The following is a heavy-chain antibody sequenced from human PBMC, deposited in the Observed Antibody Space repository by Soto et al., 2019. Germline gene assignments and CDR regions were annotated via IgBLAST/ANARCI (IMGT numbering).Heavy chain of an antibody. CDR3: ARGVDTAMESYYYYGMDV. CDR1: GGSISSGDYY. D-gene: IGHD5-18*01. J-gene: IGHJ6*02. Sequence: SETLSLTCTVSGGSISSGDYYWSWIRQPPGKGLEWIGYIYYSGSTYYHPSLKSRVTISVDTSKNQFSLKLSSVTAADTAVYYCARGVDTAMESYYYYGMDVWGQGTTVTVSS. V-gene: IGHV4-30-4*01. CDR2: IYYSGST.